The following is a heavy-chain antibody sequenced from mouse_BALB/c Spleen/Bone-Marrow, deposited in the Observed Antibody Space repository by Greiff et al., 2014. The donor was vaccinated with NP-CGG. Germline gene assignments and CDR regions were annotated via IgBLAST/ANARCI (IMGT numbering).Heavy chain of an antibody. CDR2: INPYNDGT. J-gene: IGHJ2*01. D-gene: IGHD1-2*01. V-gene: IGHV1-14*01. CDR3: ARHYGYPDY. Sequence: LKESGPELVEPGASVKMSCKASGYTFTSYVMHWVKQKPGQGLEWIGYINPYNDGTKYNEKFKGKATLTSDKSSSTAYMELSSLTSEDSAVYYCARHYGYPDYWGQGTTLTVSS. CDR1: GYTFTSYV.